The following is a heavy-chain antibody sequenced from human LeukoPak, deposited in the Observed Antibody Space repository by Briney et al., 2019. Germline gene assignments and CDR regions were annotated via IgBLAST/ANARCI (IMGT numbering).Heavy chain of an antibody. D-gene: IGHD6-19*01. CDR1: GYTFTSYY. J-gene: IGHJ4*02. CDR3: ATGLWLVRVSNY. CDR2: INPSGGST. Sequence: GASVKVSCKASGYTFTSYYMHWVRQAPGQGLEWMGIINPSGGSTSYAQKFQGRVTMTEDTSTDTAYMELSSLRSEDTAVYYCATGLWLVRVSNYWGQGTLVTVSS. V-gene: IGHV1-46*01.